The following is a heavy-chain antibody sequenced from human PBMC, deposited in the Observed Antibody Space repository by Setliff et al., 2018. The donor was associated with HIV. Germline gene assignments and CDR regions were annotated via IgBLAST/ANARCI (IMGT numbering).Heavy chain of an antibody. J-gene: IGHJ5*02. Sequence: PSETLPLTCAVYGESFSGYQWSWIRQPPGKGLEWIGEINHSGSTNYNPSLKSRVTISVDTSKNQFSVTLTSVTEADTAVYYCARFYGDYETDNWFDPWGHGILVTSPQ. V-gene: IGHV4-34*01. D-gene: IGHD4-17*01. CDR2: INHSGST. CDR3: ARFYGDYETDNWFDP. CDR1: GESFSGYQ.